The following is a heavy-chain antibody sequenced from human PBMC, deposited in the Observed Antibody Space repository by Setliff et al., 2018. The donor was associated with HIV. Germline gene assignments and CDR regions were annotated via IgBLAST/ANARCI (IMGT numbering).Heavy chain of an antibody. D-gene: IGHD6-13*01. J-gene: IGHJ1*01. Sequence: GASVKVSCKASGYTFTAYYMHWVRQAPGQGLEWMGWISAYNGNTNYAQKLQGRVTMTTDTSTSTAYMELRSLRSDDTAVYYCATAAARFQHWGQGTLVTVSS. CDR2: ISAYNGNT. CDR3: ATAAARFQH. V-gene: IGHV1-18*01. CDR1: GYTFTAYY.